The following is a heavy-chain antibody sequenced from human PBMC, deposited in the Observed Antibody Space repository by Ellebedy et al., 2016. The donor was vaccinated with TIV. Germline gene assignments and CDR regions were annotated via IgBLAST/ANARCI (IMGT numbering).Heavy chain of an antibody. CDR1: GFSFRSYW. Sequence: GGSLRLSCAGSGFSFRSYWMNWVRQAPGKGLEWVANINQDGSDKYYVDSVKGRFTVSRDNAKNSLYLQMTSLRADDTGVYYCATDGSYGDYRTPRHAFVFWGQGTRVTVSS. D-gene: IGHD4-17*01. CDR2: INQDGSDK. V-gene: IGHV3-7*01. J-gene: IGHJ3*01. CDR3: ATDGSYGDYRTPRHAFVF.